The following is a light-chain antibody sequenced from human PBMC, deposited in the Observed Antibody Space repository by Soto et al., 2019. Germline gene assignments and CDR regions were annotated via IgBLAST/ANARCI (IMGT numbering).Light chain of an antibody. CDR3: QQRSNWPPT. CDR2: DAS. J-gene: IGKJ1*01. Sequence: EIVMTQSPATLSVSPGERATLSCRASQSVSSNYLAWYQQKPGQAPRLLIYDASNRATGIPARFSGSGSGTDFTLTISSLEPEDFAVYYCQQRSNWPPTFGQGTKVDIK. V-gene: IGKV3-11*01. CDR1: QSVSSNY.